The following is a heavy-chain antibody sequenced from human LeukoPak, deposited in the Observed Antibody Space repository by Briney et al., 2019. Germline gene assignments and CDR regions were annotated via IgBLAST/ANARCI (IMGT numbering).Heavy chain of an antibody. CDR1: GFTFSTYA. CDR2: ISGSGAST. CDR3: SAASSSYKWFDP. J-gene: IGHJ5*02. D-gene: IGHD6-6*01. Sequence: GGSLRLSCAASGFTFSTYAMSWVRQAPGKGLEWVSAISGSGASTYYADSVRGRFTISRDNSKNTVYLQMNSLRGDDTAVYYCSAASSSYKWFDPWGQGTLVTVSS. V-gene: IGHV3-23*01.